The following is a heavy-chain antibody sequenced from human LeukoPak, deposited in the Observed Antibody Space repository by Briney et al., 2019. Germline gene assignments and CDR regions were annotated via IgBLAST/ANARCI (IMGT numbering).Heavy chain of an antibody. V-gene: IGHV1-2*04. CDR1: GYTFTGYY. D-gene: IGHD2-2*01. CDR3: ARCSSTSCYFGMDV. Sequence: VASVKVSCKASGYTFTGYYVHWVRQAPGQGLEWMGWINPNSGGTNYAQKFQGWVTMTRDTSISTAYMELSRLRSDDTAVYYCARCSSTSCYFGMDVWGQGTTVTVSS. J-gene: IGHJ6*02. CDR2: INPNSGGT.